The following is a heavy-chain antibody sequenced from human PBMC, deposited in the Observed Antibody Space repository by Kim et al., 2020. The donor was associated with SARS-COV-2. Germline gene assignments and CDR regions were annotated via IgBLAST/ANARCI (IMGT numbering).Heavy chain of an antibody. CDR1: GFTFSSYS. V-gene: IGHV3-21*01. D-gene: IGHD3-9*01. Sequence: GGSLRLSCAASGFTFSSYSMNWVRQAPGKGLEWVSSISSSSSYIYYADSVKGRFTISRDNAKNSLYLQMNSLRAEDTAVYYCARDFSPYDILTCYQYGMDVWGQGTTVTVSS. CDR2: ISSSSSYI. CDR3: ARDFSPYDILTCYQYGMDV. J-gene: IGHJ6*02.